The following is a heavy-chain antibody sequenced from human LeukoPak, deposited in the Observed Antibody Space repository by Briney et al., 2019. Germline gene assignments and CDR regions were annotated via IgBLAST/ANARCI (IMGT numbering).Heavy chain of an antibody. D-gene: IGHD5-12*01. Sequence: PSETLSLTCTVSGGSISSGSYYWSWIRQPAGKGLEWIGRIYTSGSTNYNPSLKSRVTISVDTSKNQFSLKLSSVTAADTAVYYCAGRGYSGYDLARTSVWGKGITVTVSS. V-gene: IGHV4-61*02. J-gene: IGHJ6*04. CDR1: GGSISSGSYY. CDR2: IYTSGST. CDR3: AGRGYSGYDLARTSV.